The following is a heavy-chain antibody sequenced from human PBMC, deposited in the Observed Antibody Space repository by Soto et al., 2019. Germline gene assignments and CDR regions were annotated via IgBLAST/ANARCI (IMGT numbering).Heavy chain of an antibody. CDR1: GFNFSNAW. J-gene: IGHJ4*02. V-gene: IGHV3-15*01. CDR3: TTDEYGSGRYFVY. CDR2: IKSKTDGGTT. D-gene: IGHD3-10*01. Sequence: EVQLVESGGGLVKPGGSLRLSCAASGFNFSNAWMSWVRQAPGKGLEWVGRIKSKTDGGTTDYAAPVKGRFTISRDDSKNTRYLQMNSLKTEDTAVYYCTTDEYGSGRYFVYWGQGTLVTVSS.